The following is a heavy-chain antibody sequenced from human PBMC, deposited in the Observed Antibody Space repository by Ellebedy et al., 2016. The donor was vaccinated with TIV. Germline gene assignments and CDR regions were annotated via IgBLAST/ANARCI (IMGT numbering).Heavy chain of an antibody. CDR2: IFHSGTT. J-gene: IGHJ5*02. D-gene: IGHD3-9*01. Sequence: MPSETLSLTCTVSRVSITDPTYYWAWLRQPPGKGLDWLGTIFHSGTTYKSPALSSRGSMSVDTSRNQFSLDLKSVTPADTAVYYCARHLRYSDWRILDLWGPGILVAVSS. V-gene: IGHV4-39*01. CDR3: ARHLRYSDWRILDL. CDR1: RVSITDPTYY.